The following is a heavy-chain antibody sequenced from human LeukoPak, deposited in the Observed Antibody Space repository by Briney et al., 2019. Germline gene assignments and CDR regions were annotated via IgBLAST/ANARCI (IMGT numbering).Heavy chain of an antibody. J-gene: IGHJ4*02. CDR3: ARKAYYYGSGSYSI. CDR2: INHSGST. Sequence: PSETLSLTCAVYGGSFSGYYWSWIRQPPGKGLEWIGEINHSGSTNYNPSLKSRVTISVDTSKNQFSLKLSSVTAADTAVYYCARKAYYYGSGSYSIWGQGTLVTVSS. CDR1: GGSFSGYY. V-gene: IGHV4-34*01. D-gene: IGHD3-10*01.